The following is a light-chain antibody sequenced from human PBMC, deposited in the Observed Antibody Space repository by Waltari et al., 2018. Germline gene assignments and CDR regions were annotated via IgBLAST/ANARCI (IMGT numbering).Light chain of an antibody. CDR2: GAS. Sequence: EIVMTQSPATLSLSPGERATFSCRASQSVNNKVAWYQQKPGQPPRLLIYGASRRATGIPDRFSGSGSGTEFSLTISSLEPEDVAVYHCQQNSNWPHATFGGGTKVEIK. J-gene: IGKJ4*01. V-gene: IGKV3D-15*01. CDR1: QSVNNK. CDR3: QQNSNWPHAT.